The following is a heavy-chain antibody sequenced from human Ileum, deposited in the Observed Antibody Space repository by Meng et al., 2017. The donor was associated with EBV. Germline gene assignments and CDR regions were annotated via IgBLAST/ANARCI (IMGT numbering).Heavy chain of an antibody. J-gene: IGHJ4*02. CDR3: ARVEVGITSGDY. CDR1: GYTFTNYG. D-gene: IGHD1-26*01. CDR2: ISAYNGNT. Sequence: QAQVVHSGGEVKKPGASVKVSCKASGYTFTNYGITWVRQAPGQGLEWMGWISAYNGNTNYAQTLQGRVTMTTDTSTSTAYMELGSLRSDDTAVYYCARVEVGITSGDYWGQGTLVTVSS. V-gene: IGHV1-18*01.